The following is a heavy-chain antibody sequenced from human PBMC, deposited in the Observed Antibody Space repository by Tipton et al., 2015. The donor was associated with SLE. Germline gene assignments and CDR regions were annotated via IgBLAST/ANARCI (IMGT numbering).Heavy chain of an antibody. J-gene: IGHJ6*02. CDR3: ASSSGRHNYYGLDV. CDR2: IYYSGST. D-gene: IGHD6-19*01. Sequence: TLSLTCTVSGDSISGHYWSWIRQSPGKGLEWIGYIYYSGSTNYNPSLKNRVTISLDTSKNQFSLRLTSVTAADTAVFYCASSSGRHNYYGLDVWGQGTTVTVSS. CDR1: GDSISGHY. V-gene: IGHV4-59*08.